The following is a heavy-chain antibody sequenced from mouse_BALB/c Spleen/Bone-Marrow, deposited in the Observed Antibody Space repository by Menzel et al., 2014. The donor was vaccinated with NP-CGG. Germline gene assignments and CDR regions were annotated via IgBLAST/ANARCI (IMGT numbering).Heavy chain of an antibody. CDR1: GYTFTSYW. CDR3: ARSDGYYPYYYAMDY. CDR2: INPSNGRT. D-gene: IGHD2-3*01. Sequence: QVQLQQSGAELVKPGASVKLSCKASGYTFTSYWMHWVKQRPGQGLEWIGEINPSNGRTNYNEKFKSKATLTVDKSSSTAYMQLSSLTSEDSAVYYRARSDGYYPYYYAMDYWGQGTSVTVSS. V-gene: IGHV1S81*02. J-gene: IGHJ4*01.